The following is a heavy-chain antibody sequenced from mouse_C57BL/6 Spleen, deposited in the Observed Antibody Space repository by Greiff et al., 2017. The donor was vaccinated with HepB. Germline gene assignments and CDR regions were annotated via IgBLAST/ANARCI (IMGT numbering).Heavy chain of an antibody. D-gene: IGHD4-1*01. CDR1: GYSITSGYD. Sequence: EVQVVESGPGMVKPSQSLSLTCTVTGYSITSGYDWHWIRHFPGNKLEWMGYISYSGSTNYNPSLKSRISITHDTSKNHFFLKLNSVTTEDTATYYCATDWDAYFDVWGTGTTVTVSS. CDR3: ATDWDAYFDV. CDR2: ISYSGST. J-gene: IGHJ1*03. V-gene: IGHV3-1*01.